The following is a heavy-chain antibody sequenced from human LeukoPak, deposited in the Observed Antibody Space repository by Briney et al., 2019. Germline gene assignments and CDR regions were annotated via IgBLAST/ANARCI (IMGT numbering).Heavy chain of an antibody. V-gene: IGHV1-2*02. J-gene: IGHJ4*02. D-gene: IGHD6-6*01. CDR1: GYTFTGYY. Sequence: ASVKVSCKASGYTFTGYYLHWVRQAPGQGLEWMGWINPNSGGTKYAQKFQGRVTMTRDTSISTAYMELSRLRPDDTAVYYCARDPQYSSSPLDYWGQGTLVTVSS. CDR3: ARDPQYSSSPLDY. CDR2: INPNSGGT.